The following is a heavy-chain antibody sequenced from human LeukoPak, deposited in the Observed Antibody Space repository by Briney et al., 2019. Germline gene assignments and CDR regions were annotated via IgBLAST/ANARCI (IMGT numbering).Heavy chain of an antibody. CDR3: ARGQGATVPQVGKNWFDP. V-gene: IGHV4-39*01. CDR1: GGPINSNIYY. J-gene: IGHJ5*02. CDR2: IYYSGST. D-gene: IGHD1-26*01. Sequence: SETLSLTCNVSGGPINSNIYYWAWVRQPPGKGLEWIGSIYYSGSTYYNPSLKSRITISVDTFRSQVSLKMRSVTAADTAVYYCARGQGATVPQVGKNWFDPWGQGTRVIVSS.